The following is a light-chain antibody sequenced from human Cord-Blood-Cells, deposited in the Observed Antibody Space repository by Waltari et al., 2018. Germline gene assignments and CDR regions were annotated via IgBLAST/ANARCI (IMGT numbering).Light chain of an antibody. V-gene: IGLV3-1*01. CDR3: QAWDSSTHV. CDR2: QDS. CDR1: QLGDKY. Sequence: SYELTQPPSVSVSPGQTASITCSGDQLGDKYACWYQQKPGQSPVLVIYQDSKRPSGIPERFSGSNSGNTATLTISGTQAMDEADYYCQAWDSSTHVFGTGTKVTVL. J-gene: IGLJ1*01.